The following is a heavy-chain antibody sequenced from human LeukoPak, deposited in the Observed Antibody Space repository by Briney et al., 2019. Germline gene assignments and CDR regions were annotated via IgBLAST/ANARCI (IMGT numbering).Heavy chain of an antibody. Sequence: ASVKVSCKASGYTFTGYYMHWVRQAPGQGLEWMGWINPNSGGTNYAQKFQGRVTMTRDTSIGTAYMELSRLRSDDTAVYYCHGVWQLPARDWFDPWGQGTLVTVSS. CDR2: INPNSGGT. CDR1: GYTFTGYY. V-gene: IGHV1-2*02. D-gene: IGHD6-6*01. J-gene: IGHJ5*02. CDR3: HGVWQLPARDWFDP.